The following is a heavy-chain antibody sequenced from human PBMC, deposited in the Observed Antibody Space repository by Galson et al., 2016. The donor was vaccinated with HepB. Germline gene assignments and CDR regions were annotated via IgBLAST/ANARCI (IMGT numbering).Heavy chain of an antibody. J-gene: IGHJ2*01. Sequence: SETLSLTCTVSGGSISSTNWWTWFRQTPGKGLEWIGEIYDGGSANYNPSLKSRVTIAVDKSKANFSLQLTSVTAADTAVYYCARQTNSGLANWLDPWGRGTLVTVSS. V-gene: IGHV4-4*02. D-gene: IGHD1-1*01. CDR1: GGSISSTNW. CDR2: IYDGGSA. CDR3: ARQTNSGLANWLDP.